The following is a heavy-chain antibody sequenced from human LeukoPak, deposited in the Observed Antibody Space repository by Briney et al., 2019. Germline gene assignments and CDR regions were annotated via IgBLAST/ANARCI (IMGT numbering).Heavy chain of an antibody. CDR1: GFTFSNAW. Sequence: PGGPLRLSCAASGFTFSNAWMSWVRQAPGKGLEWVGRIKSKTDGGTTDYAAPVKGRFTISRDDSKNTLYLQMNSLKTEDTAVYYCTTDRLRVAATVKYYFDYWGQGTLVTVSS. V-gene: IGHV3-15*01. CDR3: TTDRLRVAATVKYYFDY. J-gene: IGHJ4*02. D-gene: IGHD2-15*01. CDR2: IKSKTDGGTT.